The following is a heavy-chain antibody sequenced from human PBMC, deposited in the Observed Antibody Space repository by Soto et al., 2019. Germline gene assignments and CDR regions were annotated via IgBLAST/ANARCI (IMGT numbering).Heavy chain of an antibody. CDR1: GFTFSSYG. CDR3: ARDFSVLGDSSGQDAFDI. D-gene: IGHD3-22*01. CDR2: IWYDGSNK. Sequence: PGGSLRLSCAASGFTFSSYGMHWVRQAPGKGLEWVAVIWYDGSNKYYADSVKGRFTISRDNSKNTLYLQMNSLRAEDTAVYYCARDFSVLGDSSGQDAFDIWGQGTMVTVSS. V-gene: IGHV3-33*01. J-gene: IGHJ3*02.